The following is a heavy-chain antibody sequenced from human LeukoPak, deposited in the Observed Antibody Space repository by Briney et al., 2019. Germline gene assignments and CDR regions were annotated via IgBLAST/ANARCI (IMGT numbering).Heavy chain of an antibody. V-gene: IGHV1-3*01. J-gene: IGHJ6*02. CDR3: ARERWHCRVNCYSVHYYALDV. CDR1: GYTFTNYA. Sequence: ASVKVSCKGSGYTFTNYAVHWVRQAPGQRLEWLRWINPGNGDTKYSQNFQGRVTVTSDTSAATAYVELNSLTSEDTAVYYCARERWHCRVNCYSVHYYALDVWGQGTTVTVSS. D-gene: IGHD2-15*01. CDR2: INPGNGDT.